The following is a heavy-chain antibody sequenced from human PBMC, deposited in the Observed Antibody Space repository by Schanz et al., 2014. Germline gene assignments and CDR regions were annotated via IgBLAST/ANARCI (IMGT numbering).Heavy chain of an antibody. J-gene: IGHJ4*02. CDR1: GYTFTDYG. D-gene: IGHD6-13*01. V-gene: IGHV1-18*01. CDR2: ISTSNGNT. CDR3: ASSGAGYSSSWDFDY. Sequence: QVQVVQSGAEVKKPGASVKVSCKASGYTFTDYGVIWVRQAPGQGLEWMGWISTSNGNTNYIQKLQGRVTMTRDTSTSTVYMELSSLRSEDTAVYYCASSGAGYSSSWDFDYWGQGTLVTVSS.